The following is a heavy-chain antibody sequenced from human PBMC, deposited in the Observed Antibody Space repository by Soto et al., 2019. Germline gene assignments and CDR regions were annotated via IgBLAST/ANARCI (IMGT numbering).Heavy chain of an antibody. D-gene: IGHD3-10*01. CDR1: GGSISSSTYY. CDR3: ARDVSGSFYKDFDY. V-gene: IGHV4-39*02. CDR2: IYYSGRT. Sequence: QLQLQESGPGLVKPSETLSLTCTVSGGSISSSTYYWGWIRQPPGKGLEWMGSIYYSGRTYYNPSLKSRVTISVDTSNNQFSLKLGSVTASDTAVYYCARDVSGSFYKDFDYWGQGTLVTVSS. J-gene: IGHJ4*02.